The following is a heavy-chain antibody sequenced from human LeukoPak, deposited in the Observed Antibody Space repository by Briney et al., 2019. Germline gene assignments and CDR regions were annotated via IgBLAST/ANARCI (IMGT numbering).Heavy chain of an antibody. V-gene: IGHV3-64*01. Sequence: GGSLRLSCAASGFTFSSYAMHWVRQAPGKGLEYVSAISSNGGSTYYANSVKGRFTISRDNSKNTLYLQMGSLRAEDMAVYYCARDLSPRWDLRGFYYWGQGTLVTVSS. CDR1: GFTFSSYA. CDR3: ARDLSPRWDLRGFYY. J-gene: IGHJ4*02. D-gene: IGHD1-26*01. CDR2: ISSNGGST.